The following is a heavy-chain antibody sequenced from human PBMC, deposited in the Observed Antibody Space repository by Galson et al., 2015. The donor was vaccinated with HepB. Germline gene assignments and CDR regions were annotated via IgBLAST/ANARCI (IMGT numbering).Heavy chain of an antibody. CDR2: IYPGDSDT. Sequence: QSGAEVKKPGESLKISCKGSGYSFTSYWIGWVRQMPGKGLEWMGVIYPGDSDTRYSPSFQGQVTISADKSISTAYLQWSSLKASDTAMYYCARQKGYCSSTSCSPYNWFDPWGQGTLVTVSS. J-gene: IGHJ5*02. V-gene: IGHV5-51*01. D-gene: IGHD2-2*01. CDR1: GYSFTSYW. CDR3: ARQKGYCSSTSCSPYNWFDP.